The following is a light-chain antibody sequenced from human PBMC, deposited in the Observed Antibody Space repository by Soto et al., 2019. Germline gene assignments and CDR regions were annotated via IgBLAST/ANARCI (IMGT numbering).Light chain of an antibody. CDR1: QSLTRN. CDR3: QQYGSSLTWT. V-gene: IGKV3-20*01. Sequence: EIVMTQSPATLSVSPGELVTLSCRASQSLTRNLAWYQHKPGQSPRLLIYGASTRATGIPDRFSGSGSGTDFTLTISRLEPEDFAVYYCQQYGSSLTWTFGQGTKVDIK. CDR2: GAS. J-gene: IGKJ1*01.